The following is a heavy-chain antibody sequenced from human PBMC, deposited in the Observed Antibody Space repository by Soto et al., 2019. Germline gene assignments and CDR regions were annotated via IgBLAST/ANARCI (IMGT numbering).Heavy chain of an antibody. CDR2: INPQTGGT. Sequence: ASVKVSCKASGYTFTGYYIHWVREAPGQGLEWMGWINPQTGGTSYAQKFQGRVTLSRDTSKNQFSLKLSSVTAADTAVYYCARGYDFWSGYYDYYYYYGMDVWGQGTTVTVSS. CDR3: ARGYDFWSGYYDYYYYYGMDV. J-gene: IGHJ6*02. D-gene: IGHD3-3*01. CDR1: GYTFTGYY. V-gene: IGHV1-2*02.